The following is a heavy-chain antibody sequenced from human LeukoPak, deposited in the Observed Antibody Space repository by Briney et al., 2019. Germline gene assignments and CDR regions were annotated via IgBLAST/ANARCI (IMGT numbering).Heavy chain of an antibody. D-gene: IGHD4-17*01. CDR2: IIPMVNTP. J-gene: IGHJ4*02. CDR1: GGTFRSYA. V-gene: IGHV1-69*01. Sequence: ASVKVSCKASGGTFRSYAINWVRLAPGKGLEWMGGIIPMVNTPKYAQKSQGRVTITADESTSTGYMEVSSLRSEDTAVYYCAIFQGTYGDNDNDYWGQGTLVTVSS. CDR3: AIFQGTYGDNDNDY.